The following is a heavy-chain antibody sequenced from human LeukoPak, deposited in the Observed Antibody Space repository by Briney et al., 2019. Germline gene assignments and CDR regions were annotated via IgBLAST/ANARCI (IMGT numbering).Heavy chain of an antibody. V-gene: IGHV3-21*01. J-gene: IGHJ4*02. CDR1: GFTFSNYN. D-gene: IGHD2-2*01. Sequence: VKPGGSLRLSCAASGFTFSNYNMNWVRQAPGKGLEWVSSISSSSSYIYYADSLKGRFTISRDNAKNSVYLQMNSLRAEDTAVYYCARGVVPAAFDYWGRGTLVTVSS. CDR2: ISSSSSYI. CDR3: ARGVVPAAFDY.